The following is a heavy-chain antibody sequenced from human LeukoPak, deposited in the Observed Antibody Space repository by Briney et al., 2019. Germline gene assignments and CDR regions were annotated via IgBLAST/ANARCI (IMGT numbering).Heavy chain of an antibody. Sequence: ASVKVSCKASGYTFTGYYIHWVRQAPGQGLEWMGRINPDSGDTIFAQRFQGRVTMTRDTSINTAYMEVNNLGPDDAAVYFCARDQGSLGISWYTAYWGQGTQVTVSS. CDR3: ARDQGSLGISWYTAY. J-gene: IGHJ4*02. D-gene: IGHD6-13*01. V-gene: IGHV1-2*06. CDR2: INPDSGDT. CDR1: GYTFTGYY.